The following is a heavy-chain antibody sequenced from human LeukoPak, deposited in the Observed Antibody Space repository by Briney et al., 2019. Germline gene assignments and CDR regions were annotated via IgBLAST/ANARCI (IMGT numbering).Heavy chain of an antibody. CDR3: AGGDPPDFDY. CDR2: TYYRSKWYN. CDR1: GDSVSSNSTA. J-gene: IGHJ4*02. V-gene: IGHV6-1*01. Sequence: SQTLSLTCAISGDSVSSNSTAWKWIRQSPSRGLEWLGGTYYRSKWYNDYAESVQSRITINPDTSKNQFSLQLNSVTPEDTAVYYCAGGDPPDFDYWGQGTLVTVSS. D-gene: IGHD2-21*01.